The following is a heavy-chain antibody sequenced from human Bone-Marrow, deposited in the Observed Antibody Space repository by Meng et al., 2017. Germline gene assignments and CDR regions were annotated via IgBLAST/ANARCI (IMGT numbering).Heavy chain of an antibody. J-gene: IGHJ4*02. CDR3: AKVSQRSYGLYYFDY. CDR1: GFTFDDYA. Sequence: SLKISCAASGFTFDDYAMHWVRQAPGKGLEWVSGISWNSGSMGYVDSVKGRFTISRDNAKNSLYLQMNSLRAEDTALYYCAKVSQRSYGLYYFDYWGQGTLVTVSS. V-gene: IGHV3-9*01. CDR2: ISWNSGSM. D-gene: IGHD1-26*01.